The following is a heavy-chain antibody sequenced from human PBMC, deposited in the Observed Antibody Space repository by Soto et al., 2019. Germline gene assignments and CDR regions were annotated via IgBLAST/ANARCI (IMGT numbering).Heavy chain of an antibody. Sequence: SETLSLTCTVSGGSISSGDYYWSWIRQPPGKGLEWIGYIYYSGSTYYNPSLKSRVTISVDTSKNQFSLKLSSVTAADTAVYFCARQATGYYYGWFDPWGQGTLVTAPQ. V-gene: IGHV4-30-4*01. CDR1: GGSISSGDYY. CDR2: IYYSGST. J-gene: IGHJ5*02. CDR3: ARQATGYYYGWFDP. D-gene: IGHD3-22*01.